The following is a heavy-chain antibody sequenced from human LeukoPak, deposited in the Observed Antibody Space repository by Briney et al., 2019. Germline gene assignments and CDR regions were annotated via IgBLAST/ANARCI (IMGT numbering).Heavy chain of an antibody. D-gene: IGHD6-13*01. J-gene: IGHJ4*02. CDR3: ARFPAAAGTGRED. V-gene: IGHV4-39*07. CDR2: IYYSGST. Sequence: SETLSLTCTVSGGSISSSSYYWSWIRQPPGKGLEWIGSIYYSGSTYYNPSLKSRVTIPVDRSKNQFSLKLSSVTAADTAVYYCARFPAAAGTGREDWGQGTLVTVSS. CDR1: GGSISSSSYY.